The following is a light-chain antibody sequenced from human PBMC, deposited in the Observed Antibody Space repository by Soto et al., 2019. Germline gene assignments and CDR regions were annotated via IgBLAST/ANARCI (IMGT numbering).Light chain of an antibody. CDR3: GSYTSSTGYV. CDR2: EVS. CDR1: SSDVGGYNY. V-gene: IGLV2-14*01. J-gene: IGLJ1*01. Sequence: QSALTQPASVSGSPGQSITISCTGTSSDVGGYNYVSWYQQHPGKAPKLMIYEVSNRPSGVSNRFSGSKSGNTASLTISGLQAEDEADYYCGSYTSSTGYVFGTGTKVTVL.